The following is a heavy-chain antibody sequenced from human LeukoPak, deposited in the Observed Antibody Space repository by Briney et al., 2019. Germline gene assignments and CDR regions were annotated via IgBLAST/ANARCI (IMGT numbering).Heavy chain of an antibody. Sequence: GGSLRLSCAASGFTVSTTYMTWVRQAPGKRLEWVSVIYSGGNTYHTDSVKGRFTIFRDISENTLYLQMNSLRAEDTAVYYCASNGGNSGTFLQLDYWGQGTLVTVSS. CDR3: ASNGGNSGTFLQLDY. CDR2: IYSGGNT. J-gene: IGHJ4*02. V-gene: IGHV3-66*02. D-gene: IGHD1-26*01. CDR1: GFTVSTTY.